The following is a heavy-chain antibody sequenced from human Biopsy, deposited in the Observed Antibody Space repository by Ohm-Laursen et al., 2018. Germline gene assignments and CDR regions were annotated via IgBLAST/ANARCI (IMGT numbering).Heavy chain of an antibody. CDR3: ATKLTGYFHH. D-gene: IGHD3-9*01. Sequence: SVKVSCKASGYSFTKYYINWVRHAPGQGLEWLGGNIPILGTGNYAQKFKDRVTVAADTSTSTATMELRSLRSGDTAVYYCATKLTGYFHHWGQGTLVIVSS. CDR1: GYSFTKYY. CDR2: NIPILGTG. J-gene: IGHJ1*01. V-gene: IGHV1-69*06.